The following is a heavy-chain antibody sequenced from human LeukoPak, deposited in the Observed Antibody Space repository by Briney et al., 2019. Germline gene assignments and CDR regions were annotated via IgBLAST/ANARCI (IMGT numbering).Heavy chain of an antibody. CDR2: IYYTGST. CDR3: ARQRTYGYATDLDY. V-gene: IGHV4-59*08. Sequence: SETLSLTCTVSGGSIRSNYWSWIRQPPGKGLEWIGFIYYTGSTNYNPSLKSRATISVDTSENQFSLKLSSVTAADTAVYYCARQRTYGYATDLDYWGQGTLVIVSS. D-gene: IGHD5-18*01. CDR1: GGSIRSNY. J-gene: IGHJ4*02.